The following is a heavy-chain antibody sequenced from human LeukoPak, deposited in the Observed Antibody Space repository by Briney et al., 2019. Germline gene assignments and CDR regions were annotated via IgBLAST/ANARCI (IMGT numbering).Heavy chain of an antibody. CDR3: AKARNRYYYDSSGYYYPFDY. Sequence: GGSLRLSCAASGFTFSSYAMSWVRQAPGKGLEWVSATSGSGGSTYYADSVKGRFTISRDNSKNTLYLQMNSLRAEDTAVYSCAKARNRYYYDSSGYYYPFDYWGQGTLVTVSS. J-gene: IGHJ4*02. CDR1: GFTFSSYA. CDR2: TSGSGGST. V-gene: IGHV3-23*01. D-gene: IGHD3-22*01.